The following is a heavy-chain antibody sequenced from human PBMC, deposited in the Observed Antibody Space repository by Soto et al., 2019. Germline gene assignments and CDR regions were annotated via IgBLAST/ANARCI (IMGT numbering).Heavy chain of an antibody. D-gene: IGHD2-2*01. V-gene: IGHV4-59*08. J-gene: IGHJ4*02. Sequence: SETLSLTCTVSGGSISSYYWSWIRQPPGKGLEWIGYIYYSGSTNYNPSLKSRVTISVDTSKNQFSLKLSSVTAADTAVYYCARQIQLLSTYLFDYWGQGTLVTV. CDR3: ARQIQLLSTYLFDY. CDR1: GGSISSYY. CDR2: IYYSGST.